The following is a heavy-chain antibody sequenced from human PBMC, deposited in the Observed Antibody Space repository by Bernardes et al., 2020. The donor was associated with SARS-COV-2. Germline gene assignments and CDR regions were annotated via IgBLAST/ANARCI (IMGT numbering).Heavy chain of an antibody. CDR2: IYYSGST. Sequence: SESLSLTCTVSGGSISSYYWSWIRQPPGTGLEWIGYIYYSGSTNYNPSLKSRVTISVDTSKNQFSLKLSSVTAADTAVYYCAREGPLPGPPYYYMDVWGKGTTVTVSS. CDR1: GGSISSYY. J-gene: IGHJ6*03. V-gene: IGHV4-59*01. CDR3: AREGPLPGPPYYYMDV.